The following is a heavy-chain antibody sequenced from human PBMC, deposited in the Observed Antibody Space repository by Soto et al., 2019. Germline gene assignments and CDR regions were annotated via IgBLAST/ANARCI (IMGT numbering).Heavy chain of an antibody. J-gene: IGHJ5*02. CDR1: GFTFSNYW. Sequence: DAQLVDSGGGLVQPGGSLRLSCAASGFTFSNYWMCWVRQAPGKGPEWVASIKKDGSEEKYMDSVKGRFTISRDNTKSSLYLQMHNLRAEDTAVYYCARAVSVIGGPSGFDLWSQGTLVTVSS. CDR3: ARAVSVIGGPSGFDL. D-gene: IGHD2-21*01. CDR2: IKKDGSEE. V-gene: IGHV3-7*03.